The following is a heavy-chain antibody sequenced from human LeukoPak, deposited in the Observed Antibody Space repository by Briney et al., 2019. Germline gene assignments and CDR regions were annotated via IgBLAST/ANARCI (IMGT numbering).Heavy chain of an antibody. D-gene: IGHD6-13*01. CDR1: GGSISSGDNY. CDR2: IYYSGST. CDR3: ARGDLYSSSWYN. Sequence: PSQTLSLTCTVPGGSISSGDNYWSWIRQPPGKGLEWIGYIYYSGSTYYNPSLKSRVTISVDTSKNQFSLKLNSVTAADTAVYYCARGDLYSSSWYNWGQGTLVTVSS. J-gene: IGHJ4*02. V-gene: IGHV4-30-4*08.